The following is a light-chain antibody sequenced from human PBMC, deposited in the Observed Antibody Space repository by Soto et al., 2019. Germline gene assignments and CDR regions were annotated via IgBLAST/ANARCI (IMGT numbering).Light chain of an antibody. CDR1: QSVSSY. CDR3: LQRINWPLT. V-gene: IGKV3-11*01. Sequence: EMVFTQSPATLSLSPGERAILSCRASQSVSSYLAWYQQKPGQAPRLLIYDASNRATGIPARFSGSGSGTDFTLTISSLEPEDFATYYCLQRINWPLTFGGGTKVDIK. J-gene: IGKJ4*01. CDR2: DAS.